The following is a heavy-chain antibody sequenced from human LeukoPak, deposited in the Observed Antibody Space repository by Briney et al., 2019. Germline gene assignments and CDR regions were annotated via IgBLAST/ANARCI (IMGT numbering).Heavy chain of an antibody. D-gene: IGHD6-13*01. CDR1: GGTFSSYA. CDR3: ARDGVGGQQLVLAGY. CDR2: IIPILGIA. J-gene: IGHJ4*02. Sequence: SVKVSCKASGGTFSSYAISWVRQAPGQGLEWMGRIIPILGIANYAQKFQGRVTMTTDTSTSTAYMELRSLRSDDTAVYYCARDGVGGQQLVLAGYWGQGTLVTVSS. V-gene: IGHV1-69*04.